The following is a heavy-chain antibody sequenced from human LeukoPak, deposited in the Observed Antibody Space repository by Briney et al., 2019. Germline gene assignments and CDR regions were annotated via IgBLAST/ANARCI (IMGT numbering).Heavy chain of an antibody. CDR2: ISPTSIYT. Sequence: GGSLRLSCAASGFGLSSYTMSWVRQAPGKGLELVSSISPTSIYTFYADSVRGRFTISRDNARNSLYLEMNSLRVEDAGVFYCVRDFLGESGAGGYWGQGTLVTVSS. CDR3: VRDFLGESGAGGY. D-gene: IGHD3-10*01. V-gene: IGHV3-21*03. J-gene: IGHJ4*02. CDR1: GFGLSSYT.